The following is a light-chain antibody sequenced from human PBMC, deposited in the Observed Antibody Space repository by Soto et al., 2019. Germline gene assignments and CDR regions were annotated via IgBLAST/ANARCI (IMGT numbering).Light chain of an antibody. CDR1: SSDVGGYNY. V-gene: IGLV2-14*01. CDR2: EVS. J-gene: IGLJ3*02. Sequence: QSALTQPASVSGSPGQSITISCTGTSSDVGGYNYVSWYQHYPGEAPRVMIYEVSRRPSGVSNRFSGSKSGNTASLTISGLQAEDEADYSCSSYTGSRTAWLFGGGTKVTVL. CDR3: SSYTGSRTAWL.